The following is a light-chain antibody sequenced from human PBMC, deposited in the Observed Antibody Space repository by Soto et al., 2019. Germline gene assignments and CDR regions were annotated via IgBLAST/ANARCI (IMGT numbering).Light chain of an antibody. V-gene: IGKV4-1*01. CDR2: WAS. J-gene: IGKJ3*01. CDR3: HQYYQTPR. CDR1: QSVLYSSNNKNY. Sequence: DIVMTQSPDSLAVSLGERATINCKSSQSVLYSSNNKNYLAWYQQKPGQPPKLLIYWASTRESGVPDRFSGSGSGTDFTLTISSLQAEDVAVYYCHQYYQTPRFGPGTKVEIK.